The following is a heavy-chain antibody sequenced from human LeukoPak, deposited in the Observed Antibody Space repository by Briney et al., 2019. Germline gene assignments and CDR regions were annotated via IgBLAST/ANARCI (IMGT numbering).Heavy chain of an antibody. D-gene: IGHD3-16*01. CDR1: GYSISSGYY. Sequence: SETLSLTCTVSGYSISSGYYWGWIRQPPGKGLEWIGSIYHSGSTYYDPSLKSRVTISVDTSKNQFSLKLSSVTAADTAVYYCARDRLGLFDYWGQGILVTVSS. CDR3: ARDRLGLFDY. J-gene: IGHJ4*02. V-gene: IGHV4-38-2*02. CDR2: IYHSGST.